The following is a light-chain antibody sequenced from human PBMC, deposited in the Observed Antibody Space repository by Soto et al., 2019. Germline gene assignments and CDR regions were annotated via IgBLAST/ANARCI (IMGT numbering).Light chain of an antibody. J-gene: IGKJ4*01. CDR3: QQYGSSPLT. CDR2: GAS. V-gene: IGKV3-20*01. Sequence: EIVMTQSPAVLSVSPGERATLYCRASQSVSSNLAWYQQIPGQAPRLVIYGASTRATGIPDRFSGSGSGTDFTLTISRLEPEDFAVYYCQQYGSSPLTFGGGTKVDIK. CDR1: QSVSSN.